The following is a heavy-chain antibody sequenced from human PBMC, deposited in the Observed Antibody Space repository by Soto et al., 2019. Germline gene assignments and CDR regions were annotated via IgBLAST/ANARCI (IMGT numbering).Heavy chain of an antibody. V-gene: IGHV4-59*01. CDR2: IYYSGST. CDR1: GGSISSYY. Sequence: SETLSLTCTVSGGSISSYYWSWIRQPPGKGLEWIGYIYYSGSTNYNPSLKSRVTISVDTSKNQFSLRLSSVTAADTAVYYCARSGWHDDYYYYYYMDVWGKGTTVTVSS. D-gene: IGHD1-1*01. CDR3: ARSGWHDDYYYYYYMDV. J-gene: IGHJ6*03.